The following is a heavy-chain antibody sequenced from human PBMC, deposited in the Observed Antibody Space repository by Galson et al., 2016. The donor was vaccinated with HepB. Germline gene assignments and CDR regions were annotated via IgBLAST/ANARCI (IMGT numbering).Heavy chain of an antibody. J-gene: IGHJ5*02. CDR1: GYTFTGYY. CDR3: TRREYLLGWFDP. D-gene: IGHD2/OR15-2a*01. CDR2: INPNSGGT. Sequence: SVKVSCKASGYTFTGYYMHWVRQAPGQGLEWMGRINPNSGGTNYAQKFQGRVTMTRDTSISTAYMELSRLRSDDTAVYYCTRREYLLGWFDPWGQGTLVTVSS. V-gene: IGHV1-2*06.